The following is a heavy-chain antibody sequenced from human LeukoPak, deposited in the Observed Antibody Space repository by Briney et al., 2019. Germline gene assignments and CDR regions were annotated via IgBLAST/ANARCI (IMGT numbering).Heavy chain of an antibody. Sequence: SETLSLTCAVSGYSISSGYYGGCIRQPPGKGLEGIGIIYHSGTTSYNPSLKSRVTISVDTSKNKFSLKLSSVTAADTAVYYCASGLASSSSFRRFDYWGQGTLVTVSS. CDR3: ASGLASSSSFRRFDY. CDR2: IYHSGTT. J-gene: IGHJ4*02. D-gene: IGHD6-13*01. V-gene: IGHV4-38-2*01. CDR1: GYSISSGYY.